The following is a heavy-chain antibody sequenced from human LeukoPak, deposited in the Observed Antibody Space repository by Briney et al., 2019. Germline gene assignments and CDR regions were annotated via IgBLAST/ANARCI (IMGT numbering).Heavy chain of an antibody. V-gene: IGHV3-23*01. D-gene: IGHD4-17*01. Sequence: GGSLRLSCAASGFTFSSYAMSWVRQAPGKGLEWVSAISASGGSTYYADSVKGRFTISRDNSKNTLYLQMNSLRAEDTAVYYCANLGRYRTVTTSAAGNAFDIWGQGTMVTVSS. J-gene: IGHJ3*02. CDR2: ISASGGST. CDR1: GFTFSSYA. CDR3: ANLGRYRTVTTSAAGNAFDI.